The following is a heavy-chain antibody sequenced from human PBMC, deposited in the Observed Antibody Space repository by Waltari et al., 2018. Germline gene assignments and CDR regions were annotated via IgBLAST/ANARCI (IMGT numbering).Heavy chain of an antibody. D-gene: IGHD6-6*01. J-gene: IGHJ4*02. CDR2: INEDGSEK. CDR1: GFRGSSYW. CDR3: ARDSTRRFDY. Sequence: EVQLVASGGGLVQPGGSLGLSCGASGFRGSSYWMTWVRQAPGKGLGWVASINEDGSEKQYVDSVKGRFTISRDNAKNSLYLQMNSLRADDTAVYYCARDSTRRFDYWGQGTLVTVSS. V-gene: IGHV3-7*01.